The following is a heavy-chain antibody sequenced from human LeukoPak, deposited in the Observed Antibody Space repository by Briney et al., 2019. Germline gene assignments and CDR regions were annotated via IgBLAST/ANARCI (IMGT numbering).Heavy chain of an antibody. Sequence: SGTLSLTCAVSGGSISSSNWWSWVRQPPGKGLEWIGEIYHSGSTNYNPSLKSRVTISVDMSKNGFSLRLNSVTAADTAMYYCAKSGGYGLIDYWGQGTLVTVSS. CDR3: AKSGGYGLIDY. V-gene: IGHV4-4*02. J-gene: IGHJ4*02. CDR2: IYHSGST. CDR1: GGSISSSNW. D-gene: IGHD1-26*01.